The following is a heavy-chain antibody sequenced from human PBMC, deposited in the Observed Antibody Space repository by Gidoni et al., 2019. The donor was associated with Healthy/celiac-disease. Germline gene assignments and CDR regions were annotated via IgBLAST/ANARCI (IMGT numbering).Heavy chain of an antibody. D-gene: IGHD6-19*01. V-gene: IGHV4-34*01. CDR2: ISHSGST. CDR1: GGSFSGYY. Sequence: VQLQQWGAGLLKPSETLSLTCAVYGGSFSGYYWSWIRQPPGKGLEWIGEISHSGSTNYNPSLKSRVTISVDTSKNQFSLKLSSVTAADTAVYYCARAGQRGIAVAGKYYFDYWGQGTLVTVSS. CDR3: ARAGQRGIAVAGKYYFDY. J-gene: IGHJ4*02.